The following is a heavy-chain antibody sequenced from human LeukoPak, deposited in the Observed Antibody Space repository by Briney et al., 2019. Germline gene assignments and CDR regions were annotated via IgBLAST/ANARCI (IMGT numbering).Heavy chain of an antibody. V-gene: IGHV4-59*01. CDR2: IYYSGST. CDR3: ARDLSNYYGSGTLGLFDY. D-gene: IGHD3-10*01. CDR1: GGSISSYY. Sequence: PSETLSLTCTVSGGSISSYYWSWIRQPPGKGLEGMGNIYYSGSTNYNPSLKSRVTISVDTSKNQFPLKLSSVTAADTAVYYCARDLSNYYGSGTLGLFDYWGQGTLVTVSS. J-gene: IGHJ4*02.